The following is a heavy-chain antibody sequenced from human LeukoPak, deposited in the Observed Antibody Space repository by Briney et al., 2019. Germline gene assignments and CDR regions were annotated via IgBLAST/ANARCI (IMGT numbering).Heavy chain of an antibody. Sequence: PGGSLRLSCAASGFTFSGYWMHWVRQAPGKGLVWVSSISTSSRYIYYADSVKGRFTISRDNAKNSLYLQMNSLRAEDTAVYYCARDLKILLVGELPPRDYYYYYGMDVWGQGTTVTVSS. CDR2: ISTSSRYI. D-gene: IGHD3-10*01. V-gene: IGHV3-21*04. CDR3: ARDLKILLVGELPPRDYYYYYGMDV. CDR1: GFTFSGYW. J-gene: IGHJ6*02.